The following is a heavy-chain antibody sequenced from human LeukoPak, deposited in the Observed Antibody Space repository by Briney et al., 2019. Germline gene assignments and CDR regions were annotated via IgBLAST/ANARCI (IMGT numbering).Heavy chain of an antibody. CDR3: ANKRQYSSGWPNLDY. CDR1: GFTFSSYA. V-gene: IGHV3-23*01. CDR2: ISGSGGST. J-gene: IGHJ4*02. Sequence: GGSLRLSCAASGFTFSSYAMSWVRQAPGKGLEWVSAISGSGGSTYYADSVKGRFTISRDNSKNTLYLQMNSLRAEDTAVYYCANKRQYSSGWPNLDYWGQGTLVTVSS. D-gene: IGHD6-19*01.